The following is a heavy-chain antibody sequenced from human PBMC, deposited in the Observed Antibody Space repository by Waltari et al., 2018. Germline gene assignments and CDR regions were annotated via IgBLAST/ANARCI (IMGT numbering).Heavy chain of an antibody. CDR2: ISSSSSYI. J-gene: IGHJ6*03. Sequence: EVQLVESGGGLVKPGGSLRLSCAASGFTFSSYSMNWVRQAPGKGLEWVSSISSSSSYIYYADSVKGRFTISRDNAKNSLYLQMNSLRAEDTAVYYCARDPLNSGSYPRYYYYMDVWGKGTTVTVSS. CDR3: ARDPLNSGSYPRYYYYMDV. CDR1: GFTFSSYS. V-gene: IGHV3-21*01. D-gene: IGHD1-26*01.